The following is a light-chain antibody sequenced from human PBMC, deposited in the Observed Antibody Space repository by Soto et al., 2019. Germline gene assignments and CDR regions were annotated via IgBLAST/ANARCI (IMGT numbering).Light chain of an antibody. CDR2: DAS. CDR3: QQSYSTIT. V-gene: IGKV3D-15*01. CDR1: QSISDT. Sequence: MTQSRTTLSVSPGGRGPLSCRASQSISDTLAWYQQKPGQAPRLLIYDASNRVTGIPARFSGSGSGTDFTLTISSLQPEDFATYYCQQSYSTITFGQGTRLAI. J-gene: IGKJ5*01.